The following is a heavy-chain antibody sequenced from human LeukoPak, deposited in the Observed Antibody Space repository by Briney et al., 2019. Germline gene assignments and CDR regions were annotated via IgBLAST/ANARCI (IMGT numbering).Heavy chain of an antibody. CDR1: GGSISSSSYY. V-gene: IGHV4-39*07. D-gene: IGHD6-19*01. CDR3: AREFPGYSSGWYRNWFDP. J-gene: IGHJ5*02. Sequence: SETLSLTCTVSGGSISSSSYYWDWIRQPPGKGLEWIGSIYYSGSTFYNPSLKSRVTMSVDTSKNQFSLKLSSVTAADTAVYYCAREFPGYSSGWYRNWFDPWGQGTLVTVSS. CDR2: IYYSGST.